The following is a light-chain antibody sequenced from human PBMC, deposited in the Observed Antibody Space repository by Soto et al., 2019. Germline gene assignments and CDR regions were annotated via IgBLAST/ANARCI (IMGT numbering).Light chain of an antibody. V-gene: IGKV3-20*01. J-gene: IGKJ1*01. CDR3: QQYGSSPTT. CDR2: GAS. CDR1: QSVSSSY. Sequence: EIVLTQSPVTLSWSPGERATLSCRASQSVSSSYLAWYQQKPGQAPRLLIYGASSRATGIPDRFSGSGSGTDFTLTISRLEPEDFAVYYCQQYGSSPTTFGQGTKVDIK.